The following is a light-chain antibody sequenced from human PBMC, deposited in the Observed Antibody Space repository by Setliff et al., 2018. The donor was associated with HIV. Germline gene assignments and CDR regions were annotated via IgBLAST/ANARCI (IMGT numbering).Light chain of an antibody. J-gene: IGLJ3*02. CDR1: SGDVGGYNY. CDR2: EVN. CDR3: CSFAGSSTPKLV. V-gene: IGLV2-23*02. Sequence: QSALTQPASVSGSPGQSITISCTGTSGDVGGYNYVSWYQQHPGKAPKLMNFEVNKRPSGVSNRFPGSKSGNTASLTISGLQTEDEADYYCCSFAGSSTPKLVFGGGTKVTVL.